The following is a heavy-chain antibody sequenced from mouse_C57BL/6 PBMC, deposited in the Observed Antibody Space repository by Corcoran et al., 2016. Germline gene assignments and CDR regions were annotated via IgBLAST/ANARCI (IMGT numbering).Heavy chain of an antibody. CDR2: INPNNGGT. J-gene: IGHJ3*01. CDR3: ARGIYGGYSFAY. D-gene: IGHD2-3*01. V-gene: IGHV1-26*01. CDR1: GYTFTDYY. Sequence: EVQLQQSGPELMKPGASVKISCKASGYTFTDYYMNWVKQSHGKSLEWIGDINPNNGGTSYNQKFKGKATLTVDKSSSTAYMELRSLTSEDSAVYYSARGIYGGYSFAYWGQGTLVTVSA.